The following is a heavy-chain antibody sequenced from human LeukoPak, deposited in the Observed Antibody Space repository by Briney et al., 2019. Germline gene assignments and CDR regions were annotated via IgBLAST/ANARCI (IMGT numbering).Heavy chain of an antibody. D-gene: IGHD6-6*01. J-gene: IGHJ4*02. Sequence: PGGSLRLSCAASGFTCSTYAMNWVRQAPGKGLEWVAVVSYDGSRRYYADSVKGRFTISRDNSKNTLYLQMDSLRAEDTAVYYCARRDSSSLIDYWGQGTLVTVSS. V-gene: IGHV3-30*01. CDR1: GFTCSTYA. CDR2: VSYDGSRR. CDR3: ARRDSSSLIDY.